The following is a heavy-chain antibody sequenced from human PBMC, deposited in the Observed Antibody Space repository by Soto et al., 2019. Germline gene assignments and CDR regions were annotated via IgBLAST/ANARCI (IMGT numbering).Heavy chain of an antibody. Sequence: GSLRLSCATSGFVFSSCWMNWVRQLPGKGLEWVANIEQDGSETNYVDSVRGRFTISRDNANSSLYLQMNSLRAEDTAVYYCVRSSGWTGDYWGQGILVTVS. CDR2: IEQDGSET. D-gene: IGHD3-10*01. V-gene: IGHV3-7*04. CDR1: GFVFSSCW. CDR3: VRSSGWTGDY. J-gene: IGHJ4*02.